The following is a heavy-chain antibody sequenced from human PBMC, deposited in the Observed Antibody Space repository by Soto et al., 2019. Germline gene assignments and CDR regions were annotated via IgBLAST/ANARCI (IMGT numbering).Heavy chain of an antibody. CDR1: GFTFSSYG. Sequence: GGSLRLSCAASGFTFSSYGMHWVRQAPGKGLEWVAVIWYDGSNKYYADSVKGRFTISRYNSKNMLYLQMNSVRVEDTAVYYCARIRGYWYGLDVWGQGTTVTVSS. J-gene: IGHJ6*02. V-gene: IGHV3-33*01. CDR2: IWYDGSNK. CDR3: ARIRGYWYGLDV.